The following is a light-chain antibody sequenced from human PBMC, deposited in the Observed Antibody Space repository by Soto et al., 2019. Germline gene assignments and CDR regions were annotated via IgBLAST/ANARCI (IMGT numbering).Light chain of an antibody. CDR2: DVG. CDR1: SSDIGGYNY. Sequence: QSVLTQAASVSGSPGQSIAISCTGTSSDIGGYNYVSWYQQHPGKAPKLILYDVGTRPSGVSDRFSGSKSGNTASLTISGLQAEDEVDYYCSSYTPGSTLFGTGTKVTVL. V-gene: IGLV2-14*01. CDR3: SSYTPGSTL. J-gene: IGLJ1*01.